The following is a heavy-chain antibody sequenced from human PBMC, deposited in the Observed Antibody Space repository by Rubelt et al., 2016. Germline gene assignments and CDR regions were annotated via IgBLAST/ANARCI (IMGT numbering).Heavy chain of an antibody. Sequence: VQLVESGGGVVQPGRSLRLSCAASGFTFSHYAMNWVRQAPGKGLEWVAVISSDGSNKYYADSVTGRFTISRDNSKNTLYLQMDSLRAEDTAVYYCARDNNGLFWGQGTLVTVSS. V-gene: IGHV3-30*04. J-gene: IGHJ4*02. CDR3: ARDNNGLF. CDR1: GFTFSHYA. CDR2: ISSDGSNK. D-gene: IGHD1/OR15-1a*01.